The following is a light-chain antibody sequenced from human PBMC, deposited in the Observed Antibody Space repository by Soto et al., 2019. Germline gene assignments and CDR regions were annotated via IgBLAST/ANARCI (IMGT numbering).Light chain of an antibody. CDR2: GAS. J-gene: IGKJ4*01. CDR1: QSVSSSY. CDR3: QQYGSSPLT. Sequence: ALTHSPCTLSSSPGERATLSCRASQSVSSSYLAWYQQKPGQAPRLLIYGASSRATGIPDRFSGSGSGTDFTLTISRLEPEDFAVYYCQQYGSSPLTFGGGTKV. V-gene: IGKV3-20*01.